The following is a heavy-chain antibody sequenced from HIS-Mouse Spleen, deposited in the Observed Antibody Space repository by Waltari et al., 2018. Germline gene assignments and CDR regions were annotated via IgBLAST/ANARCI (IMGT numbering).Heavy chain of an antibody. CDR2: IYYSGST. CDR3: AREIPYSSSWYDWYFDL. CDR1: GGSISSSSYY. Sequence: QLQLQESGPGLVKPSETLSLTCTVSGGSISSSSYYWGWIRQPPGKVLEWIGSIYYSGSTSSTPALKSRVTISVDTSKNQFSLKLSSVTAADTAVYYCAREIPYSSSWYDWYFDLWGRGTLVTVSS. V-gene: IGHV4-39*07. D-gene: IGHD6-13*01. J-gene: IGHJ2*01.